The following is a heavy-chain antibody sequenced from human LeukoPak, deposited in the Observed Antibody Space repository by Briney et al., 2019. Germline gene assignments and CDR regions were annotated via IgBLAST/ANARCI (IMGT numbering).Heavy chain of an antibody. CDR2: IYYSGNT. CDR3: ARRPGSYESGHGDDN. CDR1: GGSISDGLYY. Sequence: SETLSLTRSVCGGSISDGLYYWGWLRQPPGKGLQWIASIYYSGNTYYNPSLRSRVTISRDTSKNQFFLTLTSVTAADTAVYFCARRPGSYESGHGDDNWGQGILVTVSS. J-gene: IGHJ4*02. D-gene: IGHD3-3*01. V-gene: IGHV4-39*01.